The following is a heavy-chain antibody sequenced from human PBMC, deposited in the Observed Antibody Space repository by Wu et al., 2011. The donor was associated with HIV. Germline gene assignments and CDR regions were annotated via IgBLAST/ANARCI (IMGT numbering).Heavy chain of an antibody. D-gene: IGHD1-26*01. V-gene: IGHV1-18*01. CDR2: INTYNDKT. CDR3: ARGRGLGDTVSFPADHPDF. J-gene: IGHJ4*02. Sequence: LVQSGAEVKKPGASVKVSARLLLRLHQLWYQLGATGPGQGLEWIGWINTYNDKTNYAQTFQGRVAMTRDTSINTVYMELRRLKSDDTAIYYCARGRGLGDTVSFPADHPDFWGQGALITVSS. CDR1: LRLHQLW.